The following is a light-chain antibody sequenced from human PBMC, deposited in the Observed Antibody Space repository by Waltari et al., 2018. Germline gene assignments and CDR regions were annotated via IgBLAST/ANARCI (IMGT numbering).Light chain of an antibody. V-gene: IGKV1-39*01. CDR3: QQYSSFST. J-gene: IGKJ2*01. CDR1: QSISTY. CDR2: AAS. Sequence: DFQMTQSPSSLSASVGDRVTITCRASQSISTYLNWYQQKPGKAPNLLIYAASSLQSGVPSRFSGSGSGTDFTLTISSLQPDDFATYSCQQYSSFSTFGQGTKV.